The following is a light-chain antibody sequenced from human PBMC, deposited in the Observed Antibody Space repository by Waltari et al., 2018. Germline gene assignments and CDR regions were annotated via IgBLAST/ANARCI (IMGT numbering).Light chain of an antibody. CDR1: SSNIGNNY. Sequence: QSVSTQPPSVSAAPAQRVTTSCSGGSSNIGNNYVSWYRQFPGTAPKLLIYEKNERPAGIPGRFSGSKSGRAATLDITGRQAGDEADYYCGTWDSSLSGAVFGGDTHLTVL. J-gene: IGLJ7*01. V-gene: IGLV1-51*02. CDR2: EKN. CDR3: GTWDSSLSGAV.